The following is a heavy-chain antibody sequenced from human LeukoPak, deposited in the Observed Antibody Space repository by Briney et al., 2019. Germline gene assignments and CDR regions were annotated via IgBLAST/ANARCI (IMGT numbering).Heavy chain of an antibody. V-gene: IGHV3-30*18. CDR2: ISYDGSNK. J-gene: IGHJ6*02. CDR1: GFTFSSYG. D-gene: IGHD2-2*02. Sequence: PGRSLRLSCAASGFTFSSYGMHWVRQAPGNGLEWVAVISYDGSNKYYADSVKGRFTISRDNSKNTLYLQMNSLRAEDTAVYYCAKANPPRIVVVPAAIHDYYYGMDVWGQGTTVTVSS. CDR3: AKANPPRIVVVPAAIHDYYYGMDV.